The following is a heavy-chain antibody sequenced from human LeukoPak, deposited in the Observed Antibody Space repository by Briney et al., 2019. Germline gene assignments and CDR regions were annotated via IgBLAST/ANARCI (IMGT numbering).Heavy chain of an antibody. V-gene: IGHV3-64*01. CDR3: ASLIVGTTGFDY. CDR1: GFTFGHYA. D-gene: IGHD1-26*01. CDR2: ITVGGGT. Sequence: GRSLRLSCAASGFTFGHYAMHWVRPAPGKGLEYVSTITVGGGTYYASSVKGRFTISRDNSKNTLYLQMGSLRADDMAVYYCASLIVGTTGFDYWGQGTLVTVSS. J-gene: IGHJ4*02.